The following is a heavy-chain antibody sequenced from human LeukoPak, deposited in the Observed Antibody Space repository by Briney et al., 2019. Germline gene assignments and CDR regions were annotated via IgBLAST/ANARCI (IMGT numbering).Heavy chain of an antibody. CDR3: VRDKGTSYLSSFDH. J-gene: IGHJ4*02. CDR2: IYSGGNK. CDR1: GFTLTNNN. D-gene: IGHD6-6*01. V-gene: IGHV3-66*02. Sequence: GGSLRLSCAASGFTLTNNNMTWVRQAPGKGLEWVSVIYSGGNKYYADSVKGRFTISRDNSKNTLYLQMNSLRAADTAVYYCVRDKGTSYLSSFDHWGQGTLVTVSS.